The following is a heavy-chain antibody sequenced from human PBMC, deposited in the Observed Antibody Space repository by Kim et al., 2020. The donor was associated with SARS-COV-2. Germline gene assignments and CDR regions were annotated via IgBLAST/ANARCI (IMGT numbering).Heavy chain of an antibody. CDR1: GVTFINAY. CDR2: IRSQVDGATT. D-gene: IGHD2-15*01. J-gene: IGHJ6*02. V-gene: IGHV3-15*01. Sequence: GGSLRLSCAASGVTFINAYMTWVRQALGKGLEWVGLIRSQVDGATTAYAAPVKGRFTISRDDSKNTLYLQMNSLKAEDTAMYYCTTAGISGERWWYNGLDVWGQGTTVTVSS. CDR3: TTAGISGERWWYNGLDV.